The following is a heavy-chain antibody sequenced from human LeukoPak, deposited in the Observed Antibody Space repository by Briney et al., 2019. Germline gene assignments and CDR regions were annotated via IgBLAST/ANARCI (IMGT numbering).Heavy chain of an antibody. Sequence: SETLSLTCAVYGGSFSGYYWSWIRQPPGKGLEWIGEINHSGSTNYNPSLKSRVTISVDTSKNQFSLKLSSVTAADTAVYYCASRSRYCSSTSCTSDYWGQGTLVTVSS. CDR1: GGSFSGYY. CDR2: INHSGST. J-gene: IGHJ4*02. D-gene: IGHD2-2*01. V-gene: IGHV4-34*01. CDR3: ASRSRYCSSTSCTSDY.